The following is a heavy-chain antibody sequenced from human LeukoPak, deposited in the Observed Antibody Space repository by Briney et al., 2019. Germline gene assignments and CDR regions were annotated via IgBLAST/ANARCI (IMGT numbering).Heavy chain of an antibody. D-gene: IGHD3-22*01. J-gene: IGHJ4*02. V-gene: IGHV1-46*01. CDR3: ARVKGDDSSAH. CDR2: INPSGGST. Sequence: ASVKVSCKASGYTFTSYGISWVRQAPGQGLEWIGIINPSGGSTSYAQKFQGRVTMTRDTSTSTVYMELSSLRSEDTAVYYCARVKGDDSSAHWGQGTLVTVSS. CDR1: GYTFTSYG.